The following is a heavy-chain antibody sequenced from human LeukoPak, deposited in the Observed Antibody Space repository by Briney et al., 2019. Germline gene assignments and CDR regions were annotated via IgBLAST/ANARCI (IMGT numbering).Heavy chain of an antibody. CDR3: ARDWGFGDSEDWFDP. D-gene: IGHD3-10*01. CDR1: GYSISRGYY. V-gene: IGHV4-38-2*02. CDR2: VHHTGST. Sequence: SETLSLTCNVSGYSISRGYYWGWIRHPPGKGLEWIGSVHHTGSTYYNPSLRSRVSISVDKSTNHISLEVASVTAADTAVYSCARDWGFGDSEDWFDPWGQGTLVTVSS. J-gene: IGHJ5*02.